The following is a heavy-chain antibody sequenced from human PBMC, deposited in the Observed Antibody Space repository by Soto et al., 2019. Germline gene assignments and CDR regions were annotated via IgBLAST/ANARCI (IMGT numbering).Heavy chain of an antibody. CDR2: ISWDGGTT. Sequence: PGGSLRLSCAASGFPLDAFAMHWVRQAPGKGLEWVSLISWDGGTTFYADSVKGRFTVSRDNSNKSLFLQMNNLRVEDAALYYCARDAPRYCTSSRCSTGFDPWGQGTLVTVSS. CDR1: GFPLDAFA. J-gene: IGHJ5*02. V-gene: IGHV3-43D*04. D-gene: IGHD2-15*01. CDR3: ARDAPRYCTSSRCSTGFDP.